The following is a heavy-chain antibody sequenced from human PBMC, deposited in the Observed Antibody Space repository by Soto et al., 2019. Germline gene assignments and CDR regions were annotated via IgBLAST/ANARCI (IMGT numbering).Heavy chain of an antibody. Sequence: QVQLVQSGAEVKKPGSSVKVSCKASGGTFSSYTISWVRQAPGQGLEWMGRIIPILGIANYAQKFQGRVTITANKSTGTAYMELSSLRSEDTAVYYCASTPTVPTSSDYYYCMDVRGQGTTVTVSS. CDR2: IIPILGIA. J-gene: IGHJ6*02. D-gene: IGHD4-17*01. CDR1: GGTFSSYT. V-gene: IGHV1-69*02. CDR3: ASTPTVPTSSDYYYCMDV.